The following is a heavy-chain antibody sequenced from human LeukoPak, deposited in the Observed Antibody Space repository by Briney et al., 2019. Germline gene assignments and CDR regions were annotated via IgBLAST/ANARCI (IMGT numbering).Heavy chain of an antibody. CDR3: ARVDCSGGSCQLDY. J-gene: IGHJ4*02. V-gene: IGHV4-59*01. CDR1: GGSISSYY. D-gene: IGHD2-15*01. Sequence: PSETLSLTCTVSGGSISSYYWSWIRQPPGKGLEWIGYIYYSGSTNYNPSLKSRVTISVDTSKNQFSLKLSSVTAADTAVYSCARVDCSGGSCQLDYWGQGTLVTVSS. CDR2: IYYSGST.